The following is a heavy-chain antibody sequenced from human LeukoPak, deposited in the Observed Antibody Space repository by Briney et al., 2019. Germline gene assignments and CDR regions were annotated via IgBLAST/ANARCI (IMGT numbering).Heavy chain of an antibody. Sequence: SQTLSLTCTVSGGSISSGGYYWSWIRQHPGKGLEWIGYIYYSGSTYYNPSLKSRVTISVDTSKNQFSLKLSSVTAADTAVYYCARGEKPYYYGSGRGQTRSWFDPWGQGTLVTVSS. V-gene: IGHV4-31*03. D-gene: IGHD3-10*01. CDR2: IYYSGST. J-gene: IGHJ5*02. CDR1: GGSISSGGYY. CDR3: ARGEKPYYYGSGRGQTRSWFDP.